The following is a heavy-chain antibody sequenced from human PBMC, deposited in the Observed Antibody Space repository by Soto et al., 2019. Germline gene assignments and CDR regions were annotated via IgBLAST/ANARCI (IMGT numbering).Heavy chain of an antibody. CDR3: ARNGGGDCLAYANYYYYCMDV. V-gene: IGHV1-69*02. J-gene: IGHJ6*04. D-gene: IGHD2-21*02. CDR2: IIPILGIA. CDR1: GGTFSSYT. Sequence: QVQLVQSGAEVKKPGSSMKVSCKASGGTFSSYTISWVRQAPGQGLEWMGMIIPILGIANYAQKFQGRATINADKSTSTDHMERSSLRSEDTELYYCARNGGGDCLAYANYYYYCMDVWGKGTTVAVSS.